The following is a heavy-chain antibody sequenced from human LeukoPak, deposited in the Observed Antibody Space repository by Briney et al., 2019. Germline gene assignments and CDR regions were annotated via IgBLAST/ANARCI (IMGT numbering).Heavy chain of an antibody. J-gene: IGHJ4*02. CDR2: IYHSGNT. CDR1: GDSITSSNW. CDR3: ARGWVYCTNGVCPYYFDY. D-gene: IGHD2-8*01. Sequence: PSETLSLTCAVSGDSITSSNWWSWVRQPPEKGLEWIGEIYHSGNTNYNPPLKSRVTISVDTSKNQFSLKLSSVTAADTAVYYCARGWVYCTNGVCPYYFDYWGQGTLVTVSS. V-gene: IGHV4-4*02.